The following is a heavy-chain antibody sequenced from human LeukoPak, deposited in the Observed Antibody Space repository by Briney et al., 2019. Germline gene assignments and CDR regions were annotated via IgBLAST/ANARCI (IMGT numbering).Heavy chain of an antibody. CDR3: ARDKSGYSYGYDYYYCGMDV. D-gene: IGHD5-18*01. CDR2: IIPIFGTA. Sequence: SVKVSCKASGGTFSSYAISWVRQAPGQGLEWMGGIIPIFGTANYAQKFQGRVTITADESTSTAYMELSSLRSEDTAVYYCARDKSGYSYGYDYYYCGMDVWGQGTTVTVSS. CDR1: GGTFSSYA. J-gene: IGHJ6*02. V-gene: IGHV1-69*13.